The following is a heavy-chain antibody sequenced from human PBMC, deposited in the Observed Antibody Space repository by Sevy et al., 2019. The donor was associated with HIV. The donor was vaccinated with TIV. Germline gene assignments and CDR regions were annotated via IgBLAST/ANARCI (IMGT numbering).Heavy chain of an antibody. J-gene: IGHJ6*02. D-gene: IGHD2-8*01. CDR1: GFTFTYAW. V-gene: IGHV3-15*01. CDR3: ATDPSIVLVVTDCMDV. Sequence: GGSLRLSCAASGFTFTYAWMSWVRQAPGKGLEWVGRIKSKADGGTTDYAAPVKGRFTISRDDSKNTLYLQMNSLKTEYSAVYYCATDPSIVLVVTDCMDVWGQGTTVTVSS. CDR2: IKSKADGGTT.